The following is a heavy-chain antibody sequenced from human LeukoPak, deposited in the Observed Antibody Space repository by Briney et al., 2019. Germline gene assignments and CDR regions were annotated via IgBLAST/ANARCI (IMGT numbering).Heavy chain of an antibody. CDR2: ISWNSGSI. J-gene: IGHJ4*02. Sequence: GRSLRLSCAASGFTFDDYAMHWVRQAPGKGLEWVSGISWNSGSIGYADSVKGRFTISRDNAKNSLYLQMNSLRAEDTAVYYCAKWGAGGFDYWGQGTLVTVSS. CDR3: AKWGAGGFDY. CDR1: GFTFDDYA. V-gene: IGHV3-9*01. D-gene: IGHD1-26*01.